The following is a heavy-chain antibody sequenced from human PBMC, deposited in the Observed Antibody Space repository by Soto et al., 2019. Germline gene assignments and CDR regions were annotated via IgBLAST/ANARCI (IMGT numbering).Heavy chain of an antibody. V-gene: IGHV6-1*01. CDR1: GDSVSSNSAG. CDR3: ARGEQYSGRIFDY. Sequence: SQTLSLTCAITGDSVSSNSAGWSWVRQCPSRGLEWLGRTYYRSKWYYEYAVSVRGRITLNPDTSKNQYSLQLNSVTPEDTAVYFCARGEQYSGRIFDYWGQGTLVTVSS. CDR2: TYYRSKWYY. J-gene: IGHJ4*01. D-gene: IGHD1-26*01.